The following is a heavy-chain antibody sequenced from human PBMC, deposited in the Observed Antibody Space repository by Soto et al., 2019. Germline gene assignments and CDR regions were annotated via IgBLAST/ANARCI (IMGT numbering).Heavy chain of an antibody. CDR2: ISAHNGNT. Sequence: QVHLVQAGAEVKKPGASVKVSCTGSGYAFTTYGITWVRQAPGQGLEWMGWISAHNGNTNYAQKLQGRVTVTRDTSTRTASMELRRLRSDDTAVYYCARGRYGDYWGQGALVTVSS. CDR1: GYAFTTYG. CDR3: ARGRYGDY. J-gene: IGHJ4*02. V-gene: IGHV1-18*01. D-gene: IGHD1-1*01.